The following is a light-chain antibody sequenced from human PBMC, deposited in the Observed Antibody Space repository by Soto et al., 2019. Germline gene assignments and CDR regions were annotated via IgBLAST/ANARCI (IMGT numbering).Light chain of an antibody. CDR1: TSNIGPNY. CDR3: GAWDNTLNAWV. CDR2: KNN. J-gene: IGLJ3*02. V-gene: IGLV1-51*02. Sequence: QSALTQPPSVSAAPGQKVSISCSGSTSNIGPNYVSWYQQLPGTAPKLLIYKNNNRPSGVPDRFSGSKSGTSATLGITGLQTGDEADYYCGAWDNTLNAWVFGGGTKLTVL.